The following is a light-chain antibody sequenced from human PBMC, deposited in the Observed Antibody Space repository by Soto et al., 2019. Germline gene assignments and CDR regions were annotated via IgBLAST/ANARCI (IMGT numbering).Light chain of an antibody. CDR2: DAS. V-gene: IGKV3-11*01. Sequence: EIVLTQSPATLSLSPGERATLSCRASQSVSSYLAWYQQKPGQAPRLLIYDASNRATGIPARFSGSASGPDFTLTISSLEPEDFAVYYCQQRSNWLTFGGGTKVEIK. CDR3: QQRSNWLT. CDR1: QSVSSY. J-gene: IGKJ4*01.